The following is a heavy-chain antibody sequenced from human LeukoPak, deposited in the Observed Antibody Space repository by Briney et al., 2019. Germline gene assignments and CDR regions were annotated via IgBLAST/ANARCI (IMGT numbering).Heavy chain of an antibody. CDR3: ARLAYSIVVVPAAMGFDP. D-gene: IGHD2-2*01. Sequence: PSETLSLTCTDSGGSISSYYWSWIRQPPGKGLEWIGYIYYSGSTNYNPSLKSRVTISVDTSKNQFSLKLSSVTAADTAVYYCARLAYSIVVVPAAMGFDPWGQGTLVTVSS. CDR2: IYYSGST. V-gene: IGHV4-59*08. J-gene: IGHJ5*02. CDR1: GGSISSYY.